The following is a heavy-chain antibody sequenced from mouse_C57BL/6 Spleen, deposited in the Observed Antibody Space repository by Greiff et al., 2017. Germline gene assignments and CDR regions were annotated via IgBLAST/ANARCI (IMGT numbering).Heavy chain of an antibody. CDR2: IYPGSGST. D-gene: IGHD1-1*01. V-gene: IGHV1-55*01. J-gene: IGHJ2*01. Sequence: VQLQQSGAELVKPGASVKLSCKASGYTFTSYWITWVKQRPGQGLEWIGDIYPGSGSTNYNEKFKSKATLTVDTSSNTAYMQLSSLTTEDSAVDCCARSYYGSSNGYWGQGTTVTVSS. CDR3: ARSYYGSSNGY. CDR1: GYTFTSYW.